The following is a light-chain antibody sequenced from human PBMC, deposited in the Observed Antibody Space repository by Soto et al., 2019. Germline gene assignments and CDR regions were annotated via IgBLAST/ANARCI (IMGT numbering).Light chain of an antibody. CDR2: EGS. CDR3: CSYADSRNLVL. J-gene: IGLJ2*01. CDR1: SSDVGTYNL. V-gene: IGLV2-23*01. Sequence: QSALTQPASLSGSPGQSVTISCTATSSDVGTYNLVSWYQQHPGKAPKLMIFEGSQRPSGVSNRFSGSTSGDTASLTISGLQAEDEADYYCCSYADSRNLVLFGGGTKLTVL.